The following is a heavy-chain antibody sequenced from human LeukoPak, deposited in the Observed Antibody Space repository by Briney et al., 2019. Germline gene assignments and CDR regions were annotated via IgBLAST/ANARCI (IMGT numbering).Heavy chain of an antibody. CDR2: INPNSGGT. J-gene: IGHJ3*02. CDR3: ATSSGWSRDAFDI. V-gene: IGHV1-2*02. CDR1: GYTFTGYY. Sequence: ASVKVSCKASGYTFTGYYMHWVRQAPGQGLEWMEWINPNSGGTNYAQKFQGRVTMTRDTSISTAYMELSRLRSDDTAVYYCATSSGWSRDAFDIWGQGTMVTVSS. D-gene: IGHD6-19*01.